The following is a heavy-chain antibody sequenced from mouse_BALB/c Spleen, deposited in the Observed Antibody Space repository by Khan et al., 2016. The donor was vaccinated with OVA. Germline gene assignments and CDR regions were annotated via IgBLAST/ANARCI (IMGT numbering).Heavy chain of an antibody. Sequence: EVQLQESGPGLVKPSQSLSLTCTATGYSITSDYAWNWIRQFPGNKLEWMGYISSTGSTSYNPSLKSRISITRDTSKNQFFLHLNSVTTEDTATYYCARSLYYSDSYAMDYWGQGTSVTVSS. CDR2: ISSTGST. J-gene: IGHJ4*01. V-gene: IGHV3-2*02. CDR3: ARSLYYSDSYAMDY. CDR1: GYSITSDYA. D-gene: IGHD2-13*01.